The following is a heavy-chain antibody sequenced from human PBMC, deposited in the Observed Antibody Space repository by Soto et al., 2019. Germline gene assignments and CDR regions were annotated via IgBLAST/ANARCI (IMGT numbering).Heavy chain of an antibody. D-gene: IGHD3-10*01. J-gene: IGHJ4*02. V-gene: IGHV4-31*03. Sequence: QVQLQESGPGLVKPSQTLSLTCTVSGGSISSGGYYWSWIRQHPGKGLEWIGYIYYSGSTYYNPSLKSRVTRSVDTSKNQCSLKLSSVTAADTAVYYCARGVTMVRGVIHTPYFDYWGQGTLVTVSS. CDR3: ARGVTMVRGVIHTPYFDY. CDR2: IYYSGST. CDR1: GGSISSGGYY.